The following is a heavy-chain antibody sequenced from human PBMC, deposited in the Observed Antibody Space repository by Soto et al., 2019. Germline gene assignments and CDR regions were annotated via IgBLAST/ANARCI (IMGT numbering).Heavy chain of an antibody. D-gene: IGHD3-10*01. J-gene: IGHJ4*02. CDR1: GFPFSTYA. Sequence: GGSLRLSCGASGFPFSTYAMSWVRQVPGKGLEWVSTITGSGSGTYYADSVKDRFTISRDNSKNTVFLQMNSLRAEDTAVYYCAKLRYNGGNCAADYWGQGALVTVSS. CDR3: AKLRYNGGNCAADY. CDR2: ITGSGSGT. V-gene: IGHV3-23*01.